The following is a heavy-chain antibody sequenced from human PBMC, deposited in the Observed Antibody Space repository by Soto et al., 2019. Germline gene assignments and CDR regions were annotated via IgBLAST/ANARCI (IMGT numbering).Heavy chain of an antibody. V-gene: IGHV3-15*01. CDR2: IKRESEGGTA. CDR3: TVDSMRPY. Sequence: GGSLRLSCAASGFTASNFWMSWVRQAPGKGLEWVALIKRESEGGTADFAPLVKGRFTISRDDLKNTLYLDMNSLKTEDTAVYYCTVDSMRPYWGQGTMVTVSS. J-gene: IGHJ4*02. CDR1: GFTASNFW.